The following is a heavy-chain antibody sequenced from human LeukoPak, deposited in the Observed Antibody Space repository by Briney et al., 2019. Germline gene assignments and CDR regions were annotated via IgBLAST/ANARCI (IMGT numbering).Heavy chain of an antibody. Sequence: GGSLRLSCAASGFTFSNYAMSWVRQAPGKGLEWVSAISGSGGNTYYADSVKGRFTISRDNSKNTLYLQMNSLRAEDTAVYYCAEAVNGVVARDWFDPWGQGTLVTVSS. CDR2: ISGSGGNT. V-gene: IGHV3-23*01. CDR1: GFTFSNYA. CDR3: AEAVNGVVARDWFDP. J-gene: IGHJ5*02. D-gene: IGHD2-15*01.